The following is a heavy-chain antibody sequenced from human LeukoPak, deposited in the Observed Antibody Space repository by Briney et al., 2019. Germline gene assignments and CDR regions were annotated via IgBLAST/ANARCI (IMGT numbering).Heavy chain of an antibody. CDR2: ISYDGSNK. D-gene: IGHD6-13*01. Sequence: PGRSLRLSCAASGFTFSSYGMHWVRQAPGKGLEWVAVISYDGSNKYYADSVKGRFTISRDNSKNTLYLQMNSLRAEDTAVYYCAREGDSSSWYDHYYYGMDVWGQGTTVTVSS. CDR3: AREGDSSSWYDHYYYGMDV. CDR1: GFTFSSYG. J-gene: IGHJ6*02. V-gene: IGHV3-30*03.